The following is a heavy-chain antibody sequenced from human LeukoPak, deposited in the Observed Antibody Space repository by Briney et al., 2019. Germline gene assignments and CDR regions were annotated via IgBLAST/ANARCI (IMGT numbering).Heavy chain of an antibody. CDR1: GFTFSSYA. CDR3: ARDADTAMVIGYYFGY. J-gene: IGHJ4*02. Sequence: GRSLRLSCAASGFTFSSYAMHWVRQAPGKGLEWVAVISYDGSNKYYADSVKGRFTISRDNSKNTLYLQMNSLRAEDTAVYYCARDADTAMVIGYYFGYWGRGTLVTVSS. CDR2: ISYDGSNK. D-gene: IGHD5-18*01. V-gene: IGHV3-30-3*01.